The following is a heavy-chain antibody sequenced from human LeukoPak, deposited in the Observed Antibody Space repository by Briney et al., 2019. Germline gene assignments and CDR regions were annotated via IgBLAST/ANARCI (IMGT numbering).Heavy chain of an antibody. Sequence: PSETLSLTCTVSGGSISSSSYYWGWIRQPPGKGLEWIGSIYYSGSTTYNPSLKSRVTISVDTSKNQFSLKLCSVTAADTAVYYCARGGRTLGSIGWEYYFDYWGQGTLVTVSS. D-gene: IGHD1-26*01. J-gene: IGHJ4*02. CDR3: ARGGRTLGSIGWEYYFDY. V-gene: IGHV4-39*07. CDR1: GGSISSSSYY. CDR2: IYYSGST.